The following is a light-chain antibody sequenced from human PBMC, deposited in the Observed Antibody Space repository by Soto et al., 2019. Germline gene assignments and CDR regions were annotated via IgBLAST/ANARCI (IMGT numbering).Light chain of an antibody. CDR1: SSDVGGYNY. Sequence: QSALTQPASVSGSPGQSITISCTGTSSDVGGYNYVSWYQQHPGKAPKLMIYDVSNRPSEVSNRFSGSKSGNTASLTISGLQAEDEADYYFSSYSSSSTLHLVFGGGTKLTVL. CDR2: DVS. CDR3: SSYSSSSTLHLV. J-gene: IGLJ2*01. V-gene: IGLV2-14*01.